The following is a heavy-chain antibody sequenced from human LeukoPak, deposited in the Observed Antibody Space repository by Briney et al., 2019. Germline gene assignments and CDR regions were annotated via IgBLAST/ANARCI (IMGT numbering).Heavy chain of an antibody. CDR3: ARSLRMDNWFDP. Sequence: GASVKVSRKASGYTFTSYYMHWVRQAPGQGLEWMGIINPSGGSTSYAQKFQGRVTMTRDTSTSTVYMELSSLRSEDTAVYYCARSLRMDNWFDPWGQGTLVTASS. V-gene: IGHV1-46*01. D-gene: IGHD2-2*03. J-gene: IGHJ5*02. CDR1: GYTFTSYY. CDR2: INPSGGST.